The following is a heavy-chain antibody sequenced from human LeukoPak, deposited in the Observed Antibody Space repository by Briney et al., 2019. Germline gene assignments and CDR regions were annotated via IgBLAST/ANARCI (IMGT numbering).Heavy chain of an antibody. CDR1: RYTFTTYA. J-gene: IGHJ6*02. CDR3: ARDEIEELLTGWGGMDV. CDR2: INGGNGNT. D-gene: IGHD3-10*01. V-gene: IGHV1-3*01. Sequence: VASVKVSCKASRYTFTTYAMHWVRQAPGQRLEWMGWINGGNGNTKYSQKFQGRVTISRDTSASTAYMELSSLRSEDTAVYYCARDEIEELLTGWGGMDVWGQGTTVTVSS.